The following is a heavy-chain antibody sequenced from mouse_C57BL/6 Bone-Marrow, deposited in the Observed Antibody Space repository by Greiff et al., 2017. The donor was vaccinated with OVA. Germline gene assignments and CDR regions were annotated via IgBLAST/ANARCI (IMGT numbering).Heavy chain of an antibody. D-gene: IGHD1-1*01. J-gene: IGHJ4*01. Sequence: EVKVVESGGGLVKPGGSLKLSCAASGFTFSDYGMHWVRQAPEKGLEWVAYISSGSSTIYYADTVKGRFTISRDNAKNTLFLQMTSLRSEDTAMYYGARGATTVVAKGAMDYWGQGTSVTVSS. CDR1: GFTFSDYG. CDR3: ARGATTVVAKGAMDY. V-gene: IGHV5-17*01. CDR2: ISSGSSTI.